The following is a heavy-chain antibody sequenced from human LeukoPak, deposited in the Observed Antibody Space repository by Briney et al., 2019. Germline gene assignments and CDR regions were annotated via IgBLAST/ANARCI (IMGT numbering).Heavy chain of an antibody. CDR2: IFPADSDT. V-gene: IGHV5-51*01. Sequence: GESLKISCKASGYNFTNYWIAWVRQLPGTGLEWVGIIFPADSDTRYSPSFQGQVTISADKSISTAYLQWSSLRASDNAMYYCARGSSVPSTPLRAFDMWGQGTTVTVSS. CDR3: ARGSSVPSTPLRAFDM. J-gene: IGHJ3*02. CDR1: GYNFTNYW. D-gene: IGHD5/OR15-5a*01.